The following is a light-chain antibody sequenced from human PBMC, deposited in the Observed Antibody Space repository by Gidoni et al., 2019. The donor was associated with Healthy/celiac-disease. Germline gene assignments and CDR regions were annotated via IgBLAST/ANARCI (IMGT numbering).Light chain of an antibody. CDR1: QSISSY. V-gene: IGKV1-39*01. CDR2: AAS. Sequence: DIQMTQSPSSLSASVGDRVTITCRASQSISSYLNWYQQKPGKAPKLLIYAASSLQSEVPSRFSGSGSGTDFTLTISSLQPEDVATYYCQQGYSTPCTFSQGTKLEIK. J-gene: IGKJ2*02. CDR3: QQGYSTPCT.